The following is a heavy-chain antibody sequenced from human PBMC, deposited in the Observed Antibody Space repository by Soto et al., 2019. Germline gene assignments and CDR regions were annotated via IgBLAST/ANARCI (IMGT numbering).Heavy chain of an antibody. CDR3: ARIFLPGYPDY. D-gene: IGHD5-18*01. CDR2: ISPNNGKT. V-gene: IGHV1-18*01. Sequence: ASVKVSCKTSGYTFNTYAITWVRQAPGQGFEWMGWISPNNGKTRYIERLQDRITMTTDTSTNTAYMELRSLRSDDTAMYYCARIFLPGYPDYWGQGSQVTVSS. J-gene: IGHJ4*02. CDR1: GYTFNTYA.